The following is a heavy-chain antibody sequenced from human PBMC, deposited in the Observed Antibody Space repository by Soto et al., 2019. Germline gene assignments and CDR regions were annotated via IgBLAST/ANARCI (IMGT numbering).Heavy chain of an antibody. J-gene: IGHJ5*02. CDR1: GGSFSGYY. CDR3: ARSYYDYVWGSYGP. CDR2: INHSGST. V-gene: IGHV4-34*01. D-gene: IGHD3-16*01. Sequence: SETLSLTCAVYGGSFSGYYWSWIRQPPGKGLEWIGEINHSGSTNYNPSLKSRVTISVDTSKNQFSLKLSSVTAADTAVYYCARSYYDYVWGSYGPWGQGTLVTAPQ.